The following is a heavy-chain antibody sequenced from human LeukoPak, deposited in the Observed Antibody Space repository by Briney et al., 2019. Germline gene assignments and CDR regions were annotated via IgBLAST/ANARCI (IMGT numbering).Heavy chain of an antibody. CDR2: ISYSGGT. D-gene: IGHD6-19*01. Sequence: PSETLSLTCTVSGGSISSNYWSWIRQPPGKGLEWIGYISYSGGTNYNPSLKSRVTMSVDTSKNQVSLKLISVTAADTAIYYCARHSSGWYTPDAFDIWGQGTMVTVSS. CDR1: GGSISSNY. J-gene: IGHJ3*02. CDR3: ARHSSGWYTPDAFDI. V-gene: IGHV4-59*01.